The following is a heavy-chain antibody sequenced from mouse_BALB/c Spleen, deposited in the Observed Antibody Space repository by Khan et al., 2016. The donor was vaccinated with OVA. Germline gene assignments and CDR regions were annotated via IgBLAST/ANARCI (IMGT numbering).Heavy chain of an antibody. J-gene: IGHJ4*01. CDR3: AGGGDAYYRNDGGAMEY. Sequence: QIQLVQSGPELKKPGETVRISCKASGYTFTTAGIQWVQKMPGKGLKWIGWINTHSGVPKYAEDFKGRFAFSLEISVNTAYLQITNLKNEDTATYFCAGGGDAYYRNDGGAMEYWGQGTLVTVSS. CDR2: INTHSGVP. CDR1: GYTFTTAG. D-gene: IGHD2-14*01. V-gene: IGHV9-4*02.